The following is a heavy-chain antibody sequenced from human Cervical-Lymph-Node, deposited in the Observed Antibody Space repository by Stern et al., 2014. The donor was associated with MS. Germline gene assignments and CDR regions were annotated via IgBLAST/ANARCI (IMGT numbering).Heavy chain of an antibody. D-gene: IGHD6-19*01. V-gene: IGHV3-23*04. J-gene: IGHJ4*02. CDR1: GLRVSNFA. CDR3: ATDLPELWLVFDY. CDR2: IRGDGGNK. Sequence: EVQLVESGGTLVQPGGSLRLSCAASGLRVSNFAMNWVRQAPGKGLEWGSGIRGDGGNKFYADSVKGRFTISRDNFKNTLYLQMNSLRAEDTAMYYCATDLPELWLVFDYWGQGTLVTVSS.